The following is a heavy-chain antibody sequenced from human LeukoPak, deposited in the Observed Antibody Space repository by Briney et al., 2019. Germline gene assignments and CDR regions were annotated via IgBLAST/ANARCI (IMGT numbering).Heavy chain of an antibody. V-gene: IGHV3-53*01. CDR2: IYSGGST. CDR3: ARVARWLQLGNWYFDL. Sequence: GGSLRLSCAASGFTVSSNYMSWVRQAPGKGMEWVSVIYSGGSTYYADSVKGRFTISRDNSKNTLYLQMNSLRAEDTAVYYCARVARWLQLGNWYFDLWGRGTLVTVSS. J-gene: IGHJ2*01. CDR1: GFTVSSNY. D-gene: IGHD5-24*01.